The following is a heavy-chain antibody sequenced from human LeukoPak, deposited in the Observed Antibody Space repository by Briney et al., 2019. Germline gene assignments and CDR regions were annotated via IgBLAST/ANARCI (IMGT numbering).Heavy chain of an antibody. Sequence: SETLSLTRAVYGGSFSGYYWSWIRQPPGKGLEWIGEINHSGSTNYNPSLKSRVTISVDTSKNQFSLKLSSVTAADTAVYYCARGAPGDIAAAGADYYYGMDVWGQGTTVTVSS. V-gene: IGHV4-34*01. CDR1: GGSFSGYY. CDR2: INHSGST. J-gene: IGHJ6*02. D-gene: IGHD6-13*01. CDR3: ARGAPGDIAAAGADYYYGMDV.